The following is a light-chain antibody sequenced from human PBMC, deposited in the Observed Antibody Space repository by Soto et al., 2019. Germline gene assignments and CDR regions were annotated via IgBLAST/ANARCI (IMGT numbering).Light chain of an antibody. V-gene: IGLV1-44*01. CDR2: NNN. J-gene: IGLJ2*01. CDR3: ATWDDSLNGVI. Sequence: QPVLTQPPSASGTPGQRVTISCSGSSSNIGSNTVAWYQQLPGTAPKLLMYNNNQRPSGVPDRFSGSKSGTSASLAISGLQSEDEAHYHCATWDDSLNGVIFGGGTKLTVL. CDR1: SSNIGSNT.